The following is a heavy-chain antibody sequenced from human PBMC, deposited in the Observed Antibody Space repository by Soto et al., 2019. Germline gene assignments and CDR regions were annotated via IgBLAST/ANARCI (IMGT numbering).Heavy chain of an antibody. CDR1: GGSISGGVYY. V-gene: IGHV4-30-4*01. Sequence: QVQLQESGPGLVKPSETLSLTCTVSGGSISGGVYYWSWIRQPPGKGLEWIGYIYASGSTYYNPSLKSRGTISVDTSNNQFSLRLTCVTAADSAVYYCAREVIPLTTDWYFDLWGRGTLVTVSP. J-gene: IGHJ2*01. CDR3: AREVIPLTTDWYFDL. D-gene: IGHD4-17*01. CDR2: IYASGST.